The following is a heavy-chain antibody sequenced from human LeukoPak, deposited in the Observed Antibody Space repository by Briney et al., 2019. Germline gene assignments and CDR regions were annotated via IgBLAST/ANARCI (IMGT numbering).Heavy chain of an antibody. CDR2: LYTAGGT. CDR3: ARVKAAMSSYWFDP. CDR1: GGSISSGSYY. V-gene: IGHV4-61*02. Sequence: PSQTLSLTCTVSGGSISSGSYYWSWIRQPAGKGLEWIGRLYTAGGTNYNPSLKSRVTISVDTSKNQFSLKLSSVTAADTAVYYCARVKAAMSSYWFDPWGQGTLVTVSS. D-gene: IGHD5-18*01. J-gene: IGHJ5*02.